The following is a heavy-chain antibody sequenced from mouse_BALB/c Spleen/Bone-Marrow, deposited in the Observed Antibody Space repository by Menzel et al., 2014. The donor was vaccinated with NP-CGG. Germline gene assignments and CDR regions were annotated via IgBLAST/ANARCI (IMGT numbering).Heavy chain of an antibody. V-gene: IGHV1S81*02. Sequence: QVQLKQSGAELVKPGASVKLSCKASGYTFTSYYMYWVKQRPGQGLEWIGEINPSNGGTNLNEKFKSKATLTVDKSSNTAYVQLRSLTSEDSAVYRFTRSNYGYWFFDVWGAATTVTVSS. CDR1: GYTFTSYY. CDR2: INPSNGGT. D-gene: IGHD1-1*01. J-gene: IGHJ1*01. CDR3: TRSNYGYWFFDV.